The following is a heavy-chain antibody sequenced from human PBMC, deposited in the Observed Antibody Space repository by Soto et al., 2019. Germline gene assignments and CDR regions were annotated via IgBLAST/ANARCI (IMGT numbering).Heavy chain of an antibody. Sequence: GSLRLSCSASGFTFSSYAMHWVRQAPGKGLEYVSAISSNGGSTYYADSVKGRFTISRDNSKNTLYLQMSSLRAEDTAVYYCVSSKQQLVRGAFDIWGQGTMVTVSS. J-gene: IGHJ3*02. V-gene: IGHV3-64D*06. CDR2: ISSNGGST. CDR3: VSSKQQLVRGAFDI. D-gene: IGHD6-13*01. CDR1: GFTFSSYA.